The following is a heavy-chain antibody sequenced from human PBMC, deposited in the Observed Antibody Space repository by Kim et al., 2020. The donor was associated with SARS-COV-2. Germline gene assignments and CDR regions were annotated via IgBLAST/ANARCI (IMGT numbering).Heavy chain of an antibody. Sequence: SETLSLTCTVSGGSISSGGYYWSWIRQHPGKGLEWIGYIYYSGSTYYNPSLKSRVTISVDTSKNQFSLKLSSVTAADTAVYYCARDGQGRSLVWDAFDIWGQGTMVTVSS. D-gene: IGHD2-2*01. CDR1: GGSISSGGYY. CDR2: IYYSGST. V-gene: IGHV4-31*03. J-gene: IGHJ3*02. CDR3: ARDGQGRSLVWDAFDI.